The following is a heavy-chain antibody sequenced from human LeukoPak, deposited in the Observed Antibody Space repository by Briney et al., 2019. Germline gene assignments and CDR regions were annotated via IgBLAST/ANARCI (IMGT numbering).Heavy chain of an antibody. V-gene: IGHV1-2*06. CDR1: GYTFTGYF. Sequence: ASVKVSCKASGYTFTGYFMHWVRQAPGQGLEWMGRINPNRGDTEYAQTFQGRVTITRHTSISTAYMDLSRLRSDDTAVYYCARDLSSTSNWELDYWGQGTLVTVSS. D-gene: IGHD7-27*01. J-gene: IGHJ4*02. CDR2: INPNRGDT. CDR3: ARDLSSTSNWELDY.